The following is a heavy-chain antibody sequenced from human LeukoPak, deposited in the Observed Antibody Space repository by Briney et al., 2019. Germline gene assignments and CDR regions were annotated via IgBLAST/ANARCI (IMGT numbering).Heavy chain of an antibody. D-gene: IGHD3-22*01. CDR2: ISGDGGST. Sequence: GGSLRLSCAASGFTFRSHAMHWVRQAPGKGLEWVSLISGDGGSTYYADSVKGRFTISRDNSKNSLYLQMNSLRTEDTALYYCAKDMDSSGYYYGGSADYWGQGTLVTVSS. CDR1: GFTFRSHA. V-gene: IGHV3-43*02. J-gene: IGHJ4*02. CDR3: AKDMDSSGYYYGGSADY.